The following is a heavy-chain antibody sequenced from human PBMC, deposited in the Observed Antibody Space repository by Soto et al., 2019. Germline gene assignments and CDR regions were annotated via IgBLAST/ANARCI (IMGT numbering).Heavy chain of an antibody. CDR2: IWYDGSNK. D-gene: IGHD2-15*01. J-gene: IGHJ4*02. CDR1: GFTFSSYG. CDR3: ARDLVPTRRSGGSCYHY. Sequence: QVQLVESGGGVVQPGRSLRLSCAASGFTFSSYGMHWVRQAPGKGLEWVAVIWYDGSNKYYADSVKGRFTISRDNSKNTLYLQMNSLRAEDTAVYYCARDLVPTRRSGGSCYHYWGQGTLVTVSS. V-gene: IGHV3-33*01.